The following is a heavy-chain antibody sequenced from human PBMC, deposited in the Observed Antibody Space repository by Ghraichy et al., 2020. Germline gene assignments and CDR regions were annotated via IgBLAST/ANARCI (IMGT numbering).Heavy chain of an antibody. V-gene: IGHV3-30*04. D-gene: IGHD6-13*01. J-gene: IGHJ2*01. Sequence: GGSLRLSCAASGFNFSRYAMHWVRQAPGKGLEWVALISYDGSNKYYADSVKGRFTISRDNSENTMYLEMNSLRTEDTAVYYCARDRLATTGAGGKGYFYLWGRGTLVTVSS. CDR1: GFNFSRYA. CDR3: ARDRLATTGAGGKGYFYL. CDR2: ISYDGSNK.